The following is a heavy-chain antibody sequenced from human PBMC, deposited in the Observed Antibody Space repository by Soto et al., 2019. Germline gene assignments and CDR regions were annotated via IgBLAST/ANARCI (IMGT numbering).Heavy chain of an antibody. V-gene: IGHV1-69*13. J-gene: IGHJ2*01. CDR1: GGTFSSYA. CDR2: IIPIFGTA. CDR3: ARDQCSSTSCYLGDNWYFDL. D-gene: IGHD2-2*01. Sequence: ASVKVSCKASGGTFSSYAISWVRQAPGQGLEWMGGIIPIFGTANYAQKFQGRVTITADESTSTAYMELSSLRSEDMAVYYCARDQCSSTSCYLGDNWYFDLWGRGTLVTVSS.